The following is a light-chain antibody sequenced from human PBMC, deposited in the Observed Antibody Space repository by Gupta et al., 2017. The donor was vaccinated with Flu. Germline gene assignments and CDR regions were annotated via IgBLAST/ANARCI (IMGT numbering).Light chain of an antibody. J-gene: IGLJ1*01. Sequence: QSVLAQPPSASGTPGQRVTITCSGSTSNVGSNAVNWYQQVPGTSSKLLIYSSNQRPSGVPDRFAGSKSGTSASLAIRGLQSEDEADYYCAAWDDSLNGHYVFGTGTKVTVL. CDR2: SSN. CDR1: TSNVGSNA. CDR3: AAWDDSLNGHYV. V-gene: IGLV1-44*01.